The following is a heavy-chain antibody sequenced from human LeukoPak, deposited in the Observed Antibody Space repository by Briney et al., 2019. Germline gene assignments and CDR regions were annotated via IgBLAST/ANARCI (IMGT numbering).Heavy chain of an antibody. CDR1: GFTFSSYA. D-gene: IGHD1-26*01. CDR3: VRDSGSSYGYYFLH. J-gene: IGHJ1*01. Sequence: PGGSLRLSCAASGFTFSSYAMHWVRQAPGKGLEWVAVISYDGSNKYYADSVKGRFTISRDNSKNTMFLQMNSLRAEDTAVYYCVRDSGSSYGYYFLHWGQGTLVTVSS. V-gene: IGHV3-30-3*01. CDR2: ISYDGSNK.